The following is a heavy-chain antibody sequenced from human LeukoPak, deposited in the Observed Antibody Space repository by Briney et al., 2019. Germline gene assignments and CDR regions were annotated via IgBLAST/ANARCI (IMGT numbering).Heavy chain of an antibody. CDR1: GGAINRRNYY. CDR2: TYYSGSV. Sequence: SETLSLTCTVVGGAINRRNYYWGWIRQSPGKGLEWIGSTYYSGSVNNNPSLQGRVTISVDTSRNQFSLKLTSVTAADTAVYYCARRVATSGNFFDYWGPGTLVTVSS. J-gene: IGHJ4*02. V-gene: IGHV4-39*01. D-gene: IGHD3-3*01. CDR3: ARRVATSGNFFDY.